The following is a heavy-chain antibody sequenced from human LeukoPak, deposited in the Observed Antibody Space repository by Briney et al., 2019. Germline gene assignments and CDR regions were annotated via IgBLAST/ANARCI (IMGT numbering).Heavy chain of an antibody. CDR2: IKGDGSST. J-gene: IGHJ3*02. CDR3: ATTESGRYFGTFDI. CDR1: GFTFSTYW. D-gene: IGHD1-26*01. V-gene: IGHV3-74*01. Sequence: TGGSLRLSCAASGFTFSTYWMHWVRQAPGKGLVWIARIKGDGSSTIYADSVKGRFTISRDNSKNTLYLQTSSLRAEDTAVYYCATTESGRYFGTFDIWGQGTMVTVSS.